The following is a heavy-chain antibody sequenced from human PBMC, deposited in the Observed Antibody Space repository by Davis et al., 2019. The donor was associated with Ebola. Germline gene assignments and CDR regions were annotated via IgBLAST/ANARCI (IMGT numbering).Heavy chain of an antibody. J-gene: IGHJ4*02. D-gene: IGHD5-12*01. CDR2: INSDGSST. V-gene: IGHV3-74*01. Sequence: HTGGSLRLSCAASGFTSSSYWMHWVRQAPGKGLVWVSRINSDGSSTSYADSVKGRFTISRDNSKNTLYLQMNSLRAEDTAVYYCAKDSGIVATYCSYWGQGTLVTVSS. CDR3: AKDSGIVATYCSY. CDR1: GFTSSSYW.